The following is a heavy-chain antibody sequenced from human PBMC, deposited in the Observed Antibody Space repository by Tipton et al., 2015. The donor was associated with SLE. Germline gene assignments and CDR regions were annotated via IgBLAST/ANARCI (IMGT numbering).Heavy chain of an antibody. CDR3: ARVFYGDYFDY. D-gene: IGHD4-17*01. CDR2: IYTSGST. V-gene: IGHV4-61*02. Sequence: TLSLTCTVSGGSISSGSYYWSWIRQPAGKGLEWIGRIYTSGSTNYNPSLKSRVTISVDTSKNQFSLKLSSVTAADTAVYYCARVFYGDYFDYWGQGTLVTVSS. CDR1: GGSISSGSYY. J-gene: IGHJ4*02.